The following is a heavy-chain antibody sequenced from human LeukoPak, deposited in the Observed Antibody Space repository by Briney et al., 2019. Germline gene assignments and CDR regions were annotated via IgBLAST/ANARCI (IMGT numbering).Heavy chain of an antibody. D-gene: IGHD3-10*01. J-gene: IGHJ3*02. CDR1: GFTFDDYA. V-gene: IGHV3-43*02. Sequence: PGGSLRLSCAASGFTFDDYAMHWVRQAPGKGLEWVSLISGDSGSTYYADSVKGRFTISRDNSKNSLYLQMNSLRTEDTALYYCAKDISRVLVGAFDIWGQGTMVTVSS. CDR3: AKDISRVLVGAFDI. CDR2: ISGDSGST.